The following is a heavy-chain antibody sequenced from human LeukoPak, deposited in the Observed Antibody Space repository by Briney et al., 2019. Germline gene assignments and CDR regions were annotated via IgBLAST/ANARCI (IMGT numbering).Heavy chain of an antibody. J-gene: IGHJ5*02. CDR2: IKQDGSEK. CDR1: GFTFSSYW. V-gene: IGHV3-7*03. D-gene: IGHD2-2*01. CDR3: AKDHIVVVPENGHTGFDP. Sequence: GGSLRLSCAASGFTFSSYWVSWVRQAPGKGLEWVANIKQDGSEKYYVDSVKGRFTISRDNAKNSLYLQMNSLRAEDTAVYYCAKDHIVVVPENGHTGFDPWGQGTLVTVSS.